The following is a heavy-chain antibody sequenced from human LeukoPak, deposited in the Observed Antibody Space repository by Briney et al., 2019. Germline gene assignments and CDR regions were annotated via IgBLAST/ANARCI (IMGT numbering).Heavy chain of an antibody. V-gene: IGHV3-74*01. Sequence: GGSLRISCAASGFTFSSYWMHWVRQAPGKGLVWVSRINSDVSSTSYADSVKGRFTISRDNAKNTLYLQMNSLRAEDTAVYYCARSASYYYDSGYFDYWGQGTLVTVSS. CDR2: INSDVSST. CDR3: ARSASYYYDSGYFDY. J-gene: IGHJ4*02. D-gene: IGHD3-22*01. CDR1: GFTFSSYW.